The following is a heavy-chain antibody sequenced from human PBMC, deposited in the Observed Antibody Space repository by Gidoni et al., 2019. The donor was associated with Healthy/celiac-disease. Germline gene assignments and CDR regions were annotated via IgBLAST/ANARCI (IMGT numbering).Heavy chain of an antibody. V-gene: IGHV3-23*01. CDR3: AKVYVWGSYRYSGDY. CDR2: ISGSGGST. J-gene: IGHJ4*02. Sequence: EVQLLESGGGLVQPGGSLRLSCAASGFTFSSYAMSWVRQAPGKWLEWVSAISGSGGSTYYADSVKGRFTISRDNSKNTLYLQMNSLRAEDTAVYYCAKVYVWGSYRYSGDYWGQGTLVTVSS. D-gene: IGHD3-16*02. CDR1: GFTFSSYA.